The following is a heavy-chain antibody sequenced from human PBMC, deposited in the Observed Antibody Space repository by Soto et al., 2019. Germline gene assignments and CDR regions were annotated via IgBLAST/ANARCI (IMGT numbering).Heavy chain of an antibody. CDR1: GFTFSSYT. CDR2: ISSSSSYI. D-gene: IGHD5-12*01. CDR3: ARHMATIPGFDY. Sequence: GGSLRLSCAASGFTFSSYTMIWVRQAPGKGLEWVSSISSSSSYIYYADSVKGRFTISGDNSKNTLYLQMNSLRAEDTAVYYCARHMATIPGFDYWGQGTLVTVSS. J-gene: IGHJ4*02. V-gene: IGHV3-21*01.